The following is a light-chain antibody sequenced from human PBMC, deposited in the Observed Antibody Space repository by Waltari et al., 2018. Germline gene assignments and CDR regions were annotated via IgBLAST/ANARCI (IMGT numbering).Light chain of an antibody. CDR2: EVT. CDR1: SDDVGSYNF. CDR3: CSYAGGATWV. J-gene: IGLJ3*02. Sequence: QSALTQPASVSGSAGQSITISCTGTSDDVGSYNFVSWYQQNPGQAPRLLISEVTQRPPGVSSRLSGYKSGIRAFRTISGLQTEDEADYYCCSYAGGATWVFGGGTKLTVL. V-gene: IGLV2-23*02.